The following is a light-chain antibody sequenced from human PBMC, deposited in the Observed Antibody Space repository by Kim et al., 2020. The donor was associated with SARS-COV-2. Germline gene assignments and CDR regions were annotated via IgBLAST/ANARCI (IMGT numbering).Light chain of an antibody. CDR1: QSVSSSH. CDR3: QQYGASPRT. J-gene: IGKJ1*01. Sequence: EIVLTQSPGTLSLSPGERATLSCRASQSVSSSHLAWYQQKPGQAPRLLIHGASSRATGTPDRFSGSGSVTEFTLTISRLEAEDFAVYFCQQYGASPRTFGQGTKGDIK. V-gene: IGKV3-20*01. CDR2: GAS.